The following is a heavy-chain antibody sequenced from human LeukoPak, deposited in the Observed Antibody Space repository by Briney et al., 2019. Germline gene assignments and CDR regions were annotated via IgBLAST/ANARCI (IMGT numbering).Heavy chain of an antibody. CDR1: GDSIGSAPYY. CDR3: ARDVGASNFDS. Sequence: SQTLSLTCTVSGDSIGSAPYYWSWIRQPPGKGLEWIGYIYQSGSTYYNSSLKSRVTMSVDRSKNQLSLKLNSVTAADTAVYYCARDVGASNFDSWGQGVQVTVSS. D-gene: IGHD1-26*01. CDR2: IYQSGST. J-gene: IGHJ4*02. V-gene: IGHV4-30-2*01.